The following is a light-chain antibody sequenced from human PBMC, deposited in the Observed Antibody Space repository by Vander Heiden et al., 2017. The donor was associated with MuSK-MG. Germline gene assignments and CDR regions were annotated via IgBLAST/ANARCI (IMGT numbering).Light chain of an antibody. CDR1: QSISSY. Sequence: DIQMTQSPSSLSASVGDRVTITCRASQSISSYLNWYQQKPGKAPKLLIYAASSLQSGVPSRFSGSGSGKDFTLTISSRQPEDFATYYCQQSDSTPPITFGQGTRLXIK. V-gene: IGKV1-39*01. J-gene: IGKJ5*01. CDR3: QQSDSTPPIT. CDR2: AAS.